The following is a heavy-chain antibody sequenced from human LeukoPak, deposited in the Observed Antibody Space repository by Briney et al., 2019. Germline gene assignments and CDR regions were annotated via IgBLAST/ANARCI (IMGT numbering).Heavy chain of an antibody. CDR2: IIPIFGTA. CDR3: ARAPGYCSGGSCLGY. D-gene: IGHD2-15*01. Sequence: SVKVSCKASGGTFSSYAISWVRQAPGQGLEWMGRIIPIFGTANYAQKFQGRVTITTDESTSTAYMELSSLRSEDTAVYYCARAPGYCSGGSCLGYWGQGTLVTVSS. V-gene: IGHV1-69*05. CDR1: GGTFSSYA. J-gene: IGHJ4*02.